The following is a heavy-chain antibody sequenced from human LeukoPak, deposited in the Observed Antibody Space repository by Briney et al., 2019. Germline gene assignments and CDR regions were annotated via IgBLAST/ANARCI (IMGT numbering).Heavy chain of an antibody. CDR2: TYYRSKWYN. V-gene: IGHV6-1*01. Sequence: SQTLSLTCAISGDSVSSNSAAWNWVRQSPSRGLEWLGRTYYRSKWYNDYTVSVKSRMTINPDTSKNQFSLQLNSVTPEDTAVYYCATPSVTTGVDAFDIWGQGTMVTVSS. D-gene: IGHD4-17*01. J-gene: IGHJ3*02. CDR3: ATPSVTTGVDAFDI. CDR1: GDSVSSNSAA.